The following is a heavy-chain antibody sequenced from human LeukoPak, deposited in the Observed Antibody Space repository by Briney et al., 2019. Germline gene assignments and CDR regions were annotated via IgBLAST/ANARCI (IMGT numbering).Heavy chain of an antibody. D-gene: IGHD5-12*01. V-gene: IGHV3-30*02. Sequence: GGSLRLSCAASGFTFSSYGMHWVRQAPGKGLEWVALIRYDGSNKYYADSVKGRFTISRDNSKNTLYLQMNSLRAEDTAVYYCAKDTGDIVATIFDYWGQGTLVTVSS. CDR2: IRYDGSNK. CDR1: GFTFSSYG. J-gene: IGHJ4*02. CDR3: AKDTGDIVATIFDY.